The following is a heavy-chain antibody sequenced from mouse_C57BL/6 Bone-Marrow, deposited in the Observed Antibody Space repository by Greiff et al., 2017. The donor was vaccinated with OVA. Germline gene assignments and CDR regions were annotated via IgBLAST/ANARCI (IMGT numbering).Heavy chain of an antibody. J-gene: IGHJ3*01. CDR2: IYPGGGDT. Sequence: VQVVESGAELVKPGASVKISCKASGYAFSSYWMNWVKQRPGKGLEWIGQIYPGGGDTNYNGKFKGKATLTADKSSSTAYMQLSSLTSEDSVVYFCTRKGTAQATFAYWGPGTLVTVSA. V-gene: IGHV1-80*01. CDR3: TRKGTAQATFAY. CDR1: GYAFSSYW. D-gene: IGHD3-2*02.